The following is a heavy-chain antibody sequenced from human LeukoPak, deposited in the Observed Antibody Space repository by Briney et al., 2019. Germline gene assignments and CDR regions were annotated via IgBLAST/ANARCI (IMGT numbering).Heavy chain of an antibody. J-gene: IGHJ4*02. CDR2: MNPNSGNT. CDR1: GYTFTSYD. D-gene: IGHD5-18*01. CDR3: ARGSTGYSPRLYYFDY. V-gene: IGHV1-8*01. Sequence: ASVKVSCKASGYTFTSYDINWVRQATGQGLEWMGWMNPNSGNTGYAQKFQGRVTMTRNTSISTAYMELSSLRSEDTAVYYCARGSTGYSPRLYYFDYWGQGTLVTVSS.